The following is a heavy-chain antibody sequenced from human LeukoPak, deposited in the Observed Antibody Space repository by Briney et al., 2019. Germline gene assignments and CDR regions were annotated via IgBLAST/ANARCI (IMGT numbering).Heavy chain of an antibody. Sequence: GSLRLSCAASGFTFKNYGMSWVRQAPGKGLEWIGEINHSGSTNYNPSLKSRVTISVDTSKNQFSLKLSSVTAADTAVYYCARGHGYSDGSSGWPGDAFDIWGQGTMVTVSS. J-gene: IGHJ3*02. V-gene: IGHV4-34*01. CDR2: INHSGST. CDR1: GFTFKNYG. D-gene: IGHD6-19*01. CDR3: ARGHGYSDGSSGWPGDAFDI.